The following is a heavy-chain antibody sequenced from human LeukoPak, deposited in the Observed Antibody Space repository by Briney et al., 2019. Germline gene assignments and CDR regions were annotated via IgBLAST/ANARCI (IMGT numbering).Heavy chain of an antibody. Sequence: GGSLRLSCVGSGFRFGDSAMSWVRQIPGKGLEWVSSITSTSGSIKYVDSVKGRFTISRDNSKNTLFPQMDSLRAEDTAIYYCASYSSGWFKPLHSWGQGTLVTVSS. J-gene: IGHJ4*02. V-gene: IGHV3-23*01. CDR3: ASYSSGWFKPLHS. CDR1: GFRFGDSA. D-gene: IGHD6-19*01. CDR2: ITSTSGSI.